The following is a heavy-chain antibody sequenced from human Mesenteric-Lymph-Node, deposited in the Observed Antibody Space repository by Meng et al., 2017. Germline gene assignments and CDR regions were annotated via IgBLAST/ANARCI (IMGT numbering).Heavy chain of an antibody. CDR1: GGSISSGDYY. D-gene: IGHD1-7*01. J-gene: IGHJ5*02. CDR3: ASNPTGTRGNWFDP. V-gene: IGHV4-30-4*01. CDR2: IYYSGST. Sequence: QVQLEESGPGLVQPSPTLSLTCTVSGGSISSGDYYWSWIRQPPGKGLEWIGYIYYSGSTYYNPSLKSRVTISVDTSKNQFSLKLSSVTAADTAVYYCASNPTGTRGNWFDPWGQGTLVTVSS.